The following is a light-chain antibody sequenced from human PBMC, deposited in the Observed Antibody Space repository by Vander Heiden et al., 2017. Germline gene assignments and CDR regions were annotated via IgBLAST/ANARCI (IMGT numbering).Light chain of an antibody. CDR3: QQDDFSPIT. J-gene: IGKJ4*01. CDR1: QTVGRNY. V-gene: IGKV3-20*01. CDR2: EAS. Sequence: EIVLTQSPGTLSLSPGERATLSCRASQTVGRNYLAWFQQKPGQPPRLLIHEASRRVTGIPDRFSGSGSGTDFSLTISRLEPEDFAVYYCQQDDFSPITFGGGTKVEIK.